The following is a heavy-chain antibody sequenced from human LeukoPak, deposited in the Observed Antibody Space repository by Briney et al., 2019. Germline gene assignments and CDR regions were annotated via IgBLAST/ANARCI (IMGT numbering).Heavy chain of an antibody. CDR3: ARIISATYKYMDV. D-gene: IGHD1-26*01. V-gene: IGHV3-23*01. CDR1: GFTFSSYA. J-gene: IGHJ6*02. CDR2: ITSSGGDT. Sequence: PGGSLRLSCAASGFTFSSYAMRWVRQAPGRGLEWVSSITSSGGDTYHADSVKGRFTISRDNSMNTLFLQMNSLRAEDTAIYFCARIISATYKYMDVWGQGTPVTVSS.